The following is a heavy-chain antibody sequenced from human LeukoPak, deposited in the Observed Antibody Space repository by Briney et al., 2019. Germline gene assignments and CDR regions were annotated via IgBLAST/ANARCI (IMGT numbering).Heavy chain of an antibody. J-gene: IGHJ4*02. CDR2: IYYSGST. D-gene: IGHD6-19*01. CDR3: ARDRGAVAGFDY. CDR1: GGSISGYY. V-gene: IGHV4-59*01. Sequence: KTSETLSLTCTVSGGSISGYYWSWNRQPPGKGLEWIGYIYYSGSTNYNPSLKSRVTVSVDTSKNQFSLKLSSVTAADTALYYCARDRGAVAGFDYWGQGTLVTVSS.